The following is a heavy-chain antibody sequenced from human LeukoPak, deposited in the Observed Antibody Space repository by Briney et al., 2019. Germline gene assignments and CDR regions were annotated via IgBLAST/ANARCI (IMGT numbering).Heavy chain of an antibody. CDR1: GFTFSTYW. CDR3: ARCRSGGSCYSSD. J-gene: IGHJ4*02. Sequence: GGSLRLPCAASGFTFSTYWIYWVRQAPGKGLVWVSRINSDGSSSSYADSVKGRFTISRDNAKNTLYLQMNSLRPEYTAVYYCARCRSGGSCYSSDWGQGTLVTVSS. D-gene: IGHD2-15*01. V-gene: IGHV3-74*01. CDR2: INSDGSSS.